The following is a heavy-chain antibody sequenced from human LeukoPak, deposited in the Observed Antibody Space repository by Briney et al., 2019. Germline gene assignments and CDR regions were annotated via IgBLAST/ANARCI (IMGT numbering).Heavy chain of an antibody. CDR2: PNRDGSST. J-gene: IGHJ4*02. D-gene: IGHD2-2*01. V-gene: IGHV3-74*01. CDR1: GFTFSSYW. Sequence: AGSLRLSCAASGFTFSSYWMRWVRQVPGKGLAWVSRPNRDGSSTSYADSVKGRFTISRDNAKNTLYLQMNSLRVEDTAVYYCTRDGYCSSSSCYPAYWGQGTLVTVSS. CDR3: TRDGYCSSSSCYPAY.